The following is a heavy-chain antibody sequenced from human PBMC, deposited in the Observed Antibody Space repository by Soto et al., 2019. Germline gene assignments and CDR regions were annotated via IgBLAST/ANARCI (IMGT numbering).Heavy chain of an antibody. CDR2: INSDGSST. CDR3: ARVRREYPSGPSDAFDI. CDR1: GFTFSSYW. J-gene: IGHJ3*02. Sequence: HPGGSLRLSCAASGFTFSSYWMHWVRQAPGKGLVWVSRINSDGSSTSYADSVKGRFTISRDNAKNTLYLQMNSLRAEDTAVYYCARVRREYPSGPSDAFDIWGQGTMVTVSS. V-gene: IGHV3-74*01. D-gene: IGHD2-8*02.